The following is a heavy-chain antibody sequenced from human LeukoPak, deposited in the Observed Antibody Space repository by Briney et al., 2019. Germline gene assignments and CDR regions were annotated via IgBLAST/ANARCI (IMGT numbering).Heavy chain of an antibody. V-gene: IGHV3-23*01. D-gene: IGHD6-19*01. Sequence: GGSLRLSCAASGFTFSSYAMTWVRQAPGKGLEWVSTISGSGGSTYYADSVKGRFTISRDNSKSTLYLQMSSLRAEDTAVYYCAKDASGWLQLGYYFDYWGQGTLVTVSS. J-gene: IGHJ4*02. CDR3: AKDASGWLQLGYYFDY. CDR1: GFTFSSYA. CDR2: ISGSGGST.